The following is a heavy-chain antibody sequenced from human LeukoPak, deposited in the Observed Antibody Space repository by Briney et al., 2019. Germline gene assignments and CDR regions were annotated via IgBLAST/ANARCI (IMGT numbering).Heavy chain of an antibody. Sequence: ASVKVSCKASGYIFTNYGFTWVRQAPGHGLEWVGWISAYNGNTNFAQKFQGRVTMTTDTSTSTAYMDLRSLTSDDTAVYYCARDRGGTYSHYYFDYWGQGTLVTVSS. V-gene: IGHV1-18*01. D-gene: IGHD1-26*01. CDR2: ISAYNGNT. J-gene: IGHJ4*02. CDR1: GYIFTNYG. CDR3: ARDRGGTYSHYYFDY.